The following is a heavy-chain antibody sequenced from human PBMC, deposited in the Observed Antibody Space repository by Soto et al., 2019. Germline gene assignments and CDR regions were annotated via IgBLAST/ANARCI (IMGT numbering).Heavy chain of an antibody. Sequence: PGGSLRLSCAASGFTLSDYYMNWMRQAPGKGPEWGSYISASSSYTNYADSVQGRFTISRDNAKNSVYLQMNSLRAEDTAVYYCAFSPRPGGTGFDYWSQGTTVTVSS. CDR3: AFSPRPGGTGFDY. CDR1: GFTLSDYY. V-gene: IGHV3-11*06. CDR2: ISASSSYT. J-gene: IGHJ4*02. D-gene: IGHD1-26*01.